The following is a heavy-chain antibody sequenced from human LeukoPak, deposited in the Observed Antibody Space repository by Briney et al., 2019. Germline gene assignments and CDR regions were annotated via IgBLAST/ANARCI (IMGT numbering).Heavy chain of an antibody. CDR2: IYYSGST. D-gene: IGHD5-18*01. Sequence: PSETLSLTCTVSGGSISSSSYYWGWIRQPPGKGLEWIGSIYYSGSTYYNPSLKSRVTISVDTSKNQFSLKLSSVTAADTAVYYCARESRRGYSYGDYWGQGTLVTVSS. CDR1: GGSISSSSYY. J-gene: IGHJ4*02. V-gene: IGHV4-39*07. CDR3: ARESRRGYSYGDY.